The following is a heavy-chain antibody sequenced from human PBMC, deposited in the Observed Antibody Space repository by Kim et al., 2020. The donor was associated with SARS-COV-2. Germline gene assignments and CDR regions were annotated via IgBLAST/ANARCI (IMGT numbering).Heavy chain of an antibody. Sequence: GESLKISCKGSGYTFSNSWIAWVRQMPGTGLEWMGIIYPGDSDTRYSPSFQGQVTISADLSITTAYLQWASLKASDTAMYYCARGGPSAPPPFDPWGQGTLVTVTS. CDR1: GYTFSNSW. CDR3: ARGGPSAPPPFDP. CDR2: IYPGDSDT. D-gene: IGHD1-26*01. J-gene: IGHJ5*02. V-gene: IGHV5-51*06.